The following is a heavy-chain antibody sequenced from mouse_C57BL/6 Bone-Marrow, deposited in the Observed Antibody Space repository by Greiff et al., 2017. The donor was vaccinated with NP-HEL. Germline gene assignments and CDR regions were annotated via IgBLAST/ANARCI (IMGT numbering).Heavy chain of an antibody. V-gene: IGHV5-16*01. D-gene: IGHD2-4*01. J-gene: IGHJ4*01. CDR2: LNYDGSST. CDR1: GFTFSDYS. Sequence: EVQLVESEGGLVQPGSSMKLSCTASGFTFSDYSMACVRQVPEKGLELVANLNYDGSSTYYLDSLQSRFIISRNNEKNILYLQMSSLKSEDTATYYCAREGGLRRRTYAMDYWGQGTSVTVSS. CDR3: AREGGLRRRTYAMDY.